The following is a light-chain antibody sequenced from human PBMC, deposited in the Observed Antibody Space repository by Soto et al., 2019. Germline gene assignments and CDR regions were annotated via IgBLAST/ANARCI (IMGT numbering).Light chain of an antibody. CDR3: QQTYSAPGT. J-gene: IGKJ1*01. V-gene: IGKV1-39*01. CDR2: VTS. Sequence: DIQMTQSPSSLSAFVGDSVTVTCRPSQSIAKFLNWYQVKPGKAPKVLIFVTSNLQNGVPSRFSGSGSGTEFNLTISNLEPEDFATYYCQQTYSAPGTFGQGTRV. CDR1: QSIAKF.